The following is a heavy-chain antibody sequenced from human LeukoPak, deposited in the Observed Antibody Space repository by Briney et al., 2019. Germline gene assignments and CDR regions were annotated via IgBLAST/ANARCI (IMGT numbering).Heavy chain of an antibody. CDR3: ARESIRSGSLKWFDP. V-gene: IGHV3-23*01. J-gene: IGHJ5*02. CDR2: IDGSGHTT. Sequence: PGGSLRLSCAASGFTFSSYGMSWVRQTPGKELEWVSAIDGSGHTTYYADSVRGRFIISRDNSKKMLYLQMNSLRAEDTATYYCARESIRSGSLKWFDPWGQGTLVTVSS. D-gene: IGHD3-3*01. CDR1: GFTFSSYG.